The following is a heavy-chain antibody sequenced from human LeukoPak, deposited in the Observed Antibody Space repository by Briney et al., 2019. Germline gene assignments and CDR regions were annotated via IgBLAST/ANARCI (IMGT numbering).Heavy chain of an antibody. CDR2: IYYSGST. CDR3: ERQSRGLLVGIFDY. CDR1: GGSISSGGYY. V-gene: IGHV4-31*03. D-gene: IGHD2-21*01. J-gene: IGHJ4*02. Sequence: SETLSLTCTVSGGSISSGGYYWSWIRQHPGKGLEWIGYIYYSGSTYYNPSLKSRVTISVDTSKNQFSLKLSSVTAADTAVYYCERQSRGLLVGIFDYWGQGTLVTVSS.